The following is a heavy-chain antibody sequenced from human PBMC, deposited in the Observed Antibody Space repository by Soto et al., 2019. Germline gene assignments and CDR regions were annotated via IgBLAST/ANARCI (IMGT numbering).Heavy chain of an antibody. CDR2: IDPSDSYT. Sequence: GESLKISCKGSGYSFTGYWISWVRQMPGKGLEWMGRIDPSDSYTNYSPSFQGHVTISADKSISTAYLQWSSLKASDTAMYYCARQRSSSWYTIPYYYYYGMDVWGQGTTVTVSS. CDR1: GYSFTGYW. CDR3: ARQRSSSWYTIPYYYYYGMDV. D-gene: IGHD6-13*01. J-gene: IGHJ6*02. V-gene: IGHV5-10-1*01.